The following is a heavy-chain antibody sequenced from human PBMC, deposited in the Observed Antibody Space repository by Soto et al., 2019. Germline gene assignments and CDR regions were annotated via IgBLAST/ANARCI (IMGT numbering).Heavy chain of an antibody. Sequence: QVQLVESGGGVVQPGRSLRLSCAASGFIFSSYGMHWVRQAPGKGLEWVAVIWYDGSNKYYADSVKGRFTISRDNSKNTLYLQMNSLRAEDTAVYYCARVDSWSYYVIDYWGRGTLVTVSS. V-gene: IGHV3-33*01. J-gene: IGHJ4*02. D-gene: IGHD1-26*01. CDR1: GFIFSSYG. CDR3: ARVDSWSYYVIDY. CDR2: IWYDGSNK.